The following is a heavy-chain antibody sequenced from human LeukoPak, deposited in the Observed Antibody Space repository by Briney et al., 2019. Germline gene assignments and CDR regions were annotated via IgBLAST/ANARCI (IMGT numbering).Heavy chain of an antibody. J-gene: IGHJ4*02. D-gene: IGHD2-8*02. CDR1: GYTFTSYA. CDR3: ARGQSYWYSDY. CDR2: MNPNSGNT. Sequence: ASVKVSCKASGYTFTSYAMHWVRQAPGQGLEWMGWMNPNSGNTGYAQKFQGRVTMTRDTSISTAYMELSSLRSEDTAVYYCARGQSYWYSDYWGQGTLVTVSS. V-gene: IGHV1-8*02.